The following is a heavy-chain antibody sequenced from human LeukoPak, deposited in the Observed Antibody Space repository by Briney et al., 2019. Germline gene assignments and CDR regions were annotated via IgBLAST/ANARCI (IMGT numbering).Heavy chain of an antibody. J-gene: IGHJ4*02. V-gene: IGHV4-4*07. Sequence: SETLSLTCTVSGGSISSYYWNWIRQPAGKGLEWIGRIYTSGSTSYNPALKSRVSVSLDTSKNQFSLKLSSVTAADTAVYYCARGKVVAGTPGQNSWDSWGQGTLVTVSS. CDR1: GGSISSYY. CDR3: ARGKVVAGTPGQNSWDS. D-gene: IGHD6-19*01. CDR2: IYTSGST.